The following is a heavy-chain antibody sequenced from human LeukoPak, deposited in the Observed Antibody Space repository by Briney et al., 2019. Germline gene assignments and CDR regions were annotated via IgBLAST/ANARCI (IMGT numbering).Heavy chain of an antibody. J-gene: IGHJ5*02. CDR2: IYYSGST. CDR3: ARHGRVVRGYQTKFDP. CDR1: GGSISSYY. V-gene: IGHV4-59*08. D-gene: IGHD3-10*01. Sequence: SETLSLTCTVSGGSISSYYWSWIRQPPGKGLEWIGYIYYSGSTNYNPSLKSRVTISGDTSKNQFSLKLSSVTAADTAVYYCARHGRVVRGYQTKFDPWGQGTLVTVSS.